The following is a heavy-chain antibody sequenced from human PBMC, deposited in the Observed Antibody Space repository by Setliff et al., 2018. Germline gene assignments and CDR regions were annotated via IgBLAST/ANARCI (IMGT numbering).Heavy chain of an antibody. CDR3: ATKAVAGT. CDR2: ITGDGGAT. D-gene: IGHD6-19*01. J-gene: IGHJ4*02. V-gene: IGHV3-23*01. CDR1: GFTFSNFA. Sequence: GGSLRLSCAASGFTFSNFAMGWVRQGPEKGLEWVAVITGDGGATYYIDSVKGRFTISRDNSENTLYLQMNSLRAEDTAVYYCATKAVAGTGGPGTLVTVSS.